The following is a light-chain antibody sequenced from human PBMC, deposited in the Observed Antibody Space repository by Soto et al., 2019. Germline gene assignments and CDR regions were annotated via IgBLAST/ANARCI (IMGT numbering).Light chain of an antibody. J-gene: IGKJ1*01. V-gene: IGKV4-1*01. CDR2: WAS. CDR3: QQYFTSPWT. Sequence: DIVMTQSPDSLAVSLGERATFNCKSSQSILDRSKNKYYLAWYQQKSGQPPKLLIYWASLREPGVPDRFTGSGSGTDFTLNISRLQAEDVAVYYCQQYFTSPWTFGQGTKVEI. CDR1: QSILDRSKNKYY.